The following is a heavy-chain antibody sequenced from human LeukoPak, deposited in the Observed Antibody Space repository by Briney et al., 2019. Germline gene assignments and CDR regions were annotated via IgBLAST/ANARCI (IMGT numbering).Heavy chain of an antibody. CDR2: IYHSGST. Sequence: SETLSLTCAVSGGSISSSNWWSWVRQPPGKGLEWIGEIYHSGSTNYNPSLKSRVTISVDKSKNQFSLKLSSVTAADTAVYYCARTPPYYDSSGYYHGPPDYWGQGTLVTVSS. CDR1: GGSISSSNW. D-gene: IGHD3-22*01. J-gene: IGHJ4*02. CDR3: ARTPPYYDSSGYYHGPPDY. V-gene: IGHV4-4*02.